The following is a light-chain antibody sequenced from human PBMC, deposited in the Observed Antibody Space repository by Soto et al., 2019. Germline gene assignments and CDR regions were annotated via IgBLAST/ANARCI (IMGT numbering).Light chain of an antibody. J-gene: IGLJ1*01. Sequence: SSLTQPASVSGSPGQSITISCSGTSSDIGSYNHVDWYQQFPGKSPKLMIYAVSDRPLGVFDRFSGSKSGITASLTISGLETEDEADYYCISYTDRQSYLFGTGTKVTVL. CDR2: AVS. V-gene: IGLV2-14*03. CDR1: SSDIGSYNH. CDR3: ISYTDRQSYL.